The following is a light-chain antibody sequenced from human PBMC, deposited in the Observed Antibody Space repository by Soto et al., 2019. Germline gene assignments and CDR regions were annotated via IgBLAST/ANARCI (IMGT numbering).Light chain of an antibody. J-gene: IGLJ2*01. CDR2: DDT. V-gene: IGLV3-21*02. Sequence: SYELTQPPSVSVAPGQTATFTCGGDKIGTKSVHWHQQKPGQAPVLVVYDDTDRPSGIPERFSGSKSGNTVTLTTSRVEAGDEADYYCQVWDRTTDFVVFGGGTKVTVL. CDR1: KIGTKS. CDR3: QVWDRTTDFVV.